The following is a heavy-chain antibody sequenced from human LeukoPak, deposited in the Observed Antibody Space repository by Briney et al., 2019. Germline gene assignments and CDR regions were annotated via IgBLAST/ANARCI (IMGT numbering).Heavy chain of an antibody. D-gene: IGHD5-24*01. V-gene: IGHV4-39*07. CDR3: ARGVEMATMLDY. CDR1: GGSISSSSYY. J-gene: IGHJ4*02. CDR2: IYYSGST. Sequence: PSETLSLTCTVSGGSISSSSYYWGWIRQPPGKGLEWIGSIYYSGSTNYNPSLKSRVTISVDTSKNQFSLKLSSVTAADTAVYYCARGVEMATMLDYWGQGTLVTVSS.